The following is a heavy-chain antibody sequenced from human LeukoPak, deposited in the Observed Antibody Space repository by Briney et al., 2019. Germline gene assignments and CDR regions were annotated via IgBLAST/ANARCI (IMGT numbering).Heavy chain of an antibody. CDR2: INPNSGGT. J-gene: IGHJ4*02. V-gene: IGHV1-2*06. CDR3: ARGVVIAGNDY. CDR1: GYTFTDYY. D-gene: IGHD2-15*01. Sequence: ASVKVSCKASGYTFTDYYMHWVRQAPGQGLEWMGRINPNSGGTNYAQKFQGRVTMTRDTSISTAYMELSRLRSDDTAMYYCARGVVIAGNDYWGQGTLVTVSS.